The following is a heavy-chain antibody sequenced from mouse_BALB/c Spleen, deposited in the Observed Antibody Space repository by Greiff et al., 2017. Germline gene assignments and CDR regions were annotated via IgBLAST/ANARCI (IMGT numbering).Heavy chain of an antibody. V-gene: IGHV1-15*01. CDR1: GYTFTDYE. D-gene: IGHD2-14*01. Sequence: VQLQQSGAELVRPGASVTLSCKASGYTFTDYEMHWVKQTPVHGLEWIGAIDPETGGTAYNQKFKGKATLTADKSSSTAYMELRSLTSEDSAVYYCTRESPYRYYFDYWGQGTTLTVAS. J-gene: IGHJ2*01. CDR2: IDPETGGT. CDR3: TRESPYRYYFDY.